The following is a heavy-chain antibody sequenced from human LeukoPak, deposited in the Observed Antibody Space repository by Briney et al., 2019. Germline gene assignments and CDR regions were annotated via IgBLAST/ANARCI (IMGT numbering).Heavy chain of an antibody. D-gene: IGHD3-3*01. Sequence: ASVKVSCKASGYTFTSYGISWVRQAPGQGLEWMGWISAYNGNTNYAQKLQGRVTMTTDTSTSTAYMELWSLRSDDTAVYYCARDLPKYDFWSGYYTRDAFDIWGQGTMVTVSS. CDR1: GYTFTSYG. CDR3: ARDLPKYDFWSGYYTRDAFDI. V-gene: IGHV1-18*01. CDR2: ISAYNGNT. J-gene: IGHJ3*02.